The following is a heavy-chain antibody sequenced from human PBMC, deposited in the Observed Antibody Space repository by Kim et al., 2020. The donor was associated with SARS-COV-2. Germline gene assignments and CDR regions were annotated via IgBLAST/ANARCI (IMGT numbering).Heavy chain of an antibody. Sequence: SETLSLTCTVSGGSISSSSYYWGWIRQPPGKGLEGIGSIYYSGSTYYNPSLKNRVTIPVDTSKNQFSRKLSSVTAADTAAYYCGSRYSSSWYYYYGMDVWGQGTTVTVSS. V-gene: IGHV4-39*01. CDR1: GGSISSSSYY. CDR3: GSRYSSSWYYYYGMDV. J-gene: IGHJ6*02. D-gene: IGHD6-13*01. CDR2: IYYSGST.